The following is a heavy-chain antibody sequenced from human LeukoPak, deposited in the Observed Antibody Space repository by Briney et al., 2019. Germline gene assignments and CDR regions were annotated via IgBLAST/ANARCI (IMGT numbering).Heavy chain of an antibody. CDR3: VKGSTVTGLDY. D-gene: IGHD5-24*01. V-gene: IGHV3-64D*06. CDR1: GXTFSNYG. CDR2: ITPNGGTT. Sequence: GGSLRLSCSASGXTFSNYGVHWVRQAPGMGREYVSAITPNGGTTYYADSVKGRFTISRDNSKNTLYLQMSSLRAEDTAVYYCVKGSTVTGLDYWGQGTLVTVSS. J-gene: IGHJ4*02.